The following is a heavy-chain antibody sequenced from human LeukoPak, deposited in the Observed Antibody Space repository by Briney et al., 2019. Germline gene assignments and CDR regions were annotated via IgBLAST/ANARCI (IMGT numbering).Heavy chain of an antibody. D-gene: IGHD6-13*01. CDR3: AKAARIAAAEEHY. Sequence: PGGSLRLSCAASGFTFSDYYMSWIRQAPGKGLEWVSYISSSGSTIYYADSVKGRFTISRDNAKNSLYLQMNSLRAEDTAVYYCAKAARIAAAEEHYWGQGTLVTVSS. CDR1: GFTFSDYY. CDR2: ISSSGSTI. J-gene: IGHJ4*02. V-gene: IGHV3-11*04.